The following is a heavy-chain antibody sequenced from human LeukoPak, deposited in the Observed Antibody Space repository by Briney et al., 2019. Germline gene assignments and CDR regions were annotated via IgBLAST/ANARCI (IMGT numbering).Heavy chain of an antibody. V-gene: IGHV1-69*04. J-gene: IGHJ2*01. D-gene: IGHD3-22*01. CDR2: IIPILGIA. CDR1: GGTFSSYA. CDR3: ARDATTMIVVPSYWYFDL. Sequence: GASVKVSCKASGGTFSSYAISWVRQAPGQGLEWMGRIIPILGIANYAQKFQGRVTITADKSTSTAYIELSSLRSEDTAVYYCARDATTMIVVPSYWYFDLWGRGTLVTVSS.